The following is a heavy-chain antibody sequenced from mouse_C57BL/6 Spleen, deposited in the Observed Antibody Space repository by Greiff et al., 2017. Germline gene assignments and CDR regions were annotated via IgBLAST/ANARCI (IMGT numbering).Heavy chain of an antibody. Sequence: EVMLVESGGGLVKPGGSLKLSCAASGFTFSDYGMHWVRQAPEKGLEWVAYISSGSSTIYYADTVKGRFTISRDNAKNTLFLQMTSLRSEDTAMYYCARPNYYGSSYLVFDVWGTGTTVTVSS. CDR3: ARPNYYGSSYLVFDV. D-gene: IGHD1-1*01. CDR1: GFTFSDYG. CDR2: ISSGSSTI. V-gene: IGHV5-17*01. J-gene: IGHJ1*03.